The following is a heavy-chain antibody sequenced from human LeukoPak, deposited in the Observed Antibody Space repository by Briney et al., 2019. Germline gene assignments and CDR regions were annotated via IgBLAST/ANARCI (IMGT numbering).Heavy chain of an antibody. J-gene: IGHJ3*02. D-gene: IGHD6-19*01. CDR1: GCCISSYY. CDR3: AREVAVAGTDAFDI. CDR2: IYYSGST. V-gene: IGHV4-59*01. Sequence: SETLSLTCTVSGCCISSYYWSWIRQPPGKGLERIGYIYYSGSTNYNPSLKSRVTISVDTSKNQFSLKLSSVTAADTAVYYCAREVAVAGTDAFDIWGQGTMVTVSS.